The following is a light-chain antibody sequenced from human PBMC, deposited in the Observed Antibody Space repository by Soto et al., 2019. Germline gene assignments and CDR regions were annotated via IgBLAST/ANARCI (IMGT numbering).Light chain of an antibody. CDR3: QQYNNWPPLT. Sequence: EIVMTQSPATLSVSPGERATLSCRASQSVSSNLAWYQQTPGQAPRLLIYGASTRATGIPARFSGSGSRTDFTLTVSSRQSEDFALYYGQQYNNWPPLTFGGGTKVDI. J-gene: IGKJ4*01. CDR2: GAS. CDR1: QSVSSN. V-gene: IGKV3-15*01.